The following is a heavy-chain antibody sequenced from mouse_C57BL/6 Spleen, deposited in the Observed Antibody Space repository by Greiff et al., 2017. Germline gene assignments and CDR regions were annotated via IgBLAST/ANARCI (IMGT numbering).Heavy chain of an antibody. Sequence: VQLQQSGPELVKPGASVKIPCKASGYTFTDYNMDWVKQSHGKSLEWIGDINPNNGGTIYNQKFKGKATLTVDKSSSTAYMELRSLTSEDTAVYYCARSLITTVVAPRAMDYWGQGTSVTVSS. CDR3: ARSLITTVVAPRAMDY. CDR2: INPNNGGT. D-gene: IGHD1-1*01. CDR1: GYTFTDYN. J-gene: IGHJ4*01. V-gene: IGHV1-18*01.